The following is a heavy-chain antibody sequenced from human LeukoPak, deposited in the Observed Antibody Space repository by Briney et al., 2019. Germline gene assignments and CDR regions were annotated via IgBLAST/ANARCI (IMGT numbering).Heavy chain of an antibody. Sequence: PSETLSLTCTVSGCTISSYYWSWIRQPPGKGLEWIGYIYYSGSTNYNPSLKSRVTISVDTSKNQFSLKLSSVTAADTAVYYCARGASGYDFWSGYWGAFDIWGQGTMVTVSS. CDR3: ARGASGYDFWSGYWGAFDI. J-gene: IGHJ3*02. CDR1: GCTISSYY. V-gene: IGHV4-59*01. D-gene: IGHD3-3*01. CDR2: IYYSGST.